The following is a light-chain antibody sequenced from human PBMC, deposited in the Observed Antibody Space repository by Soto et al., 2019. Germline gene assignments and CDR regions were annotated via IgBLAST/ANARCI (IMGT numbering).Light chain of an antibody. J-gene: IGLJ1*01. CDR3: SSYAGSDKFYV. V-gene: IGLV2-8*01. CDR2: EVS. Sequence: LTQSPSASGSPGQSVTISCTGTSGDVGGYNYVSWYQQHPGKAPKLMIYEVSKRPLGVPDRFSGSKSGNTASLTVSGLQAEDEADYDCSSYAGSDKFYVFGTGTKVTVL. CDR1: SGDVGGYNY.